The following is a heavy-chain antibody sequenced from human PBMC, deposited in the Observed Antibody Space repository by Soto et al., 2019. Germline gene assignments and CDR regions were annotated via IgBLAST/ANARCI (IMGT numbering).Heavy chain of an antibody. CDR3: AAGETGDPSHDAFDI. Sequence: EVQLLESGGGLVQPGGSLRLSCAASGFTFSSYAMSWVRQAPGKGLEWGSAISGSGGSTYYADSVQGRFTISSDNSKNTLYLQMNSLRDEDTAGYDSAAGETGDPSHDAFDIWGQGTMVTVSS. CDR1: GFTFSSYA. J-gene: IGHJ3*02. CDR2: ISGSGGST. D-gene: IGHD7-27*01. V-gene: IGHV3-23*01.